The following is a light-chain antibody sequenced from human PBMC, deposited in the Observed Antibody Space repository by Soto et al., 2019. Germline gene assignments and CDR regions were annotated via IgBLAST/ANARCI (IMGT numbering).Light chain of an antibody. V-gene: IGLV2-23*01. CDR1: SSDVGSYNL. Sequence: ARTPPASVSWSPGHSITISCTGTSSDVGSYNLVSWYQQHPGKAPKLMIYEGSKRPSGVSNRFSGSKSGNTASLTISGLQAEDEADYYCCSYAGSSNFHVFGTGTKVTVL. CDR3: CSYAGSSNFHV. J-gene: IGLJ1*01. CDR2: EGS.